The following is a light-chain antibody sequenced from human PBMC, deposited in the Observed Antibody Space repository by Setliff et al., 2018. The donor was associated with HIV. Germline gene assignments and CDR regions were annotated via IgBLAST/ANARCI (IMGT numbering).Light chain of an antibody. CDR1: QSLLYSSNNKNY. V-gene: IGKV4-1*01. CDR3: QQYYTTPRT. CDR2: WAP. Sequence: DIVMTQSPDSLAVSLGERATINCKSSQSLLYSSNNKNYLAWYHQKPGQPPKLLISWAPTRESGVPDRFSGSGSGTDFTLTISSLEAEDVAVYYCQQYYTTPRTFGQGTKVDIK. J-gene: IGKJ1*01.